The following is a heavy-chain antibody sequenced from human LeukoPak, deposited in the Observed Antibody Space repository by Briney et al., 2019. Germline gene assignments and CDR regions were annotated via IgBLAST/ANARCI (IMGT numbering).Heavy chain of an antibody. D-gene: IGHD3-10*01. J-gene: IGHJ5*02. CDR2: IRSKANSYAT. CDR3: TRLSYYGSGNP. V-gene: IGHV3-73*01. CDR1: GFTFSGSA. Sequence: GGSLRLSCAASGFTFSGSAMHWVRQASGKGLEWVGRIRSKANSYATAYAASVKGRFTISRDDSKNTAYLQMNSLKTEDTAVYYYTRLSYYGSGNPWGQGTLVTVSS.